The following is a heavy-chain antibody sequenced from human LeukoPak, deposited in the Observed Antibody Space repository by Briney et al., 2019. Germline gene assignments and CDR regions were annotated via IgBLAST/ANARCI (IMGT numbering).Heavy chain of an antibody. CDR1: GFTFSSYW. CDR2: IKQDGSEK. CDR3: AREVPNYDFWSGYNYNGMDV. D-gene: IGHD3-3*01. V-gene: IGHV3-7*01. J-gene: IGHJ6*02. Sequence: GGSLRLSCAASGFTFSSYWMSWVRQAPGKGLEWVANIKQDGSEKYYVDSVKGRFTISRDNAKNSLYLHMNSLRAEDTAVYYCAREVPNYDFWSGYNYNGMDVWGQGTTVAVSS.